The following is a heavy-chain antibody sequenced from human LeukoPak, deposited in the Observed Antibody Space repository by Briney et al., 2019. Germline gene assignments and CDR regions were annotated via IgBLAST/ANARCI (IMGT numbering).Heavy chain of an antibody. CDR1: GFTFSSYG. J-gene: IGHJ4*02. CDR3: AKYEAITMVRGVHFDY. Sequence: GGSLRLSCAASGFTFSSYGMHWVRQAPGKGVEWVAVISYDGSNKYYADSVKGRFTISRDNSKNTLYLQMNSLRAEDTAVYYCAKYEAITMVRGVHFDYWGQGTLVTVSS. V-gene: IGHV3-30*18. D-gene: IGHD3-10*01. CDR2: ISYDGSNK.